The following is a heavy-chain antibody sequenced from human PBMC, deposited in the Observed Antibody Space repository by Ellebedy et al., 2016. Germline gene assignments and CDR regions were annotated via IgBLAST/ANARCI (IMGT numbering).Heavy chain of an antibody. D-gene: IGHD1-14*01. CDR1: GYTFTGYY. J-gene: IGHJ3*02. CDR2: INPSSGST. Sequence: ASVKVSXXASGYTFTGYYMHWVRQAPGQGLEWMGIINPSSGSTTYAQRFQGRVTMTRDTSTSTVYMELSSLRSEDTAVYYCARGYHVAFDIWGQGTMVTVSS. V-gene: IGHV1-46*03. CDR3: ARGYHVAFDI.